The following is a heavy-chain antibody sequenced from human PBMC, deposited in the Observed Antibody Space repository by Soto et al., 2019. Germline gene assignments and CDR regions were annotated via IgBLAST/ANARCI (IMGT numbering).Heavy chain of an antibody. J-gene: IGHJ6*02. Sequence: RASVKVSCKASGGTFSSYAISWVRQAPGRGLEWMGGIIPIFGTANYAQKFQGRVTITADESTSTAYMELSSLRSEDAAVYYCARRAYYDILTGYPRRYYYYGMDVWGQGTTVTVSS. CDR1: GGTFSSYA. D-gene: IGHD3-9*01. V-gene: IGHV1-69*13. CDR3: ARRAYYDILTGYPRRYYYYGMDV. CDR2: IIPIFGTA.